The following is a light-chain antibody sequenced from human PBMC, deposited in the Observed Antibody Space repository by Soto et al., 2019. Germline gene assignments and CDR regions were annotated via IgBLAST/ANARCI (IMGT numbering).Light chain of an antibody. CDR2: GNT. CDR3: QSHDTKLDSVG. J-gene: IGLJ2*01. Sequence: QTVVTQPTSVSGAPGQTVTISCTGSSSNIGANYDVNWYQQLPGTAPKVLIYGNTDRPSGVPDRFSASKSGTSASLAITGLQAEEEADYYCQSHDTKLDSVGFGGGTKLTVL. V-gene: IGLV1-40*01. CDR1: SSNIGANYD.